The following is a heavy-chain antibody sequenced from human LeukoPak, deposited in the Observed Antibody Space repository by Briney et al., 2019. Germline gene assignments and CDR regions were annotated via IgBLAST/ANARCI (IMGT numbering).Heavy chain of an antibody. CDR3: ARGSSSSWGRWYFDL. CDR1: GGSFSGYY. D-gene: IGHD6-13*01. J-gene: IGHJ2*01. Sequence: SETLSLTCAVYGGSFSGYYWSWIRQPPGNGLEWIGEINHSGSTHYNPSLKSRVTISVETSKNQFSLKLSSVTAADTAVYYCARGSSSSWGRWYFDLWGRGTLVTVSS. V-gene: IGHV4-34*01. CDR2: INHSGST.